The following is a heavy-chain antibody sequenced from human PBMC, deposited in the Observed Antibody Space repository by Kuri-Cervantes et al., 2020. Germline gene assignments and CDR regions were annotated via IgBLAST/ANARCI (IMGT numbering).Heavy chain of an antibody. V-gene: IGHV4-59*01. CDR2: IYYSGST. CDR1: GGSISSYY. D-gene: IGHD3-16*02. J-gene: IGHJ5*02. Sequence: SETLSLTCTVSGGSISSYYWSWIRQPPGKGLEWIGYIYYSGSTNYNPSLKSRVTISVDTSKNQFSLKLSSVTAADTAVYYCARRVHDYVWGSYRYLYNWFDPWGQGTLVTVSS. CDR3: ARRVHDYVWGSYRYLYNWFDP.